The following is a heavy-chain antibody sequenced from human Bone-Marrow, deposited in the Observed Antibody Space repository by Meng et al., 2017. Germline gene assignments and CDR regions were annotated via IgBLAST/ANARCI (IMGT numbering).Heavy chain of an antibody. J-gene: IGHJ4*02. CDR1: GDSVSSNSAA. CDR2: TYYRSKWYN. CDR3: ARGGIAAARPDY. Sequence: QGQLQHAGPGVGKPSQTLSLSCDTSGDSVSSNSAAWNWIRQSPSRGLEWLGRTYYRSKWYNDYAVSVKSRITINPDTSKNQFSLQRNSVTPEDTAVYYCARGGIAAARPDYWGQGTLVTVFS. V-gene: IGHV6-1*01. D-gene: IGHD6-13*01.